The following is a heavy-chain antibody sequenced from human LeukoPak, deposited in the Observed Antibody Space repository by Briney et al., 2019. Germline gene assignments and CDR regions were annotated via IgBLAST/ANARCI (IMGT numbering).Heavy chain of an antibody. V-gene: IGHV4-34*01. D-gene: IGHD4-11*01. CDR1: GGSFSAYY. CDR2: INHSGRT. CDR3: ARLPPQYVFFDF. Sequence: SETLSLTCAVYGGSFSAYYWGWIRQPPGQGLEWIGEINHSGRTNYNPSLKSRVTISVDMSKNQFSLRLSSVTAADTAVYYCARLPPQYVFFDFWGQGTLVTVSS. J-gene: IGHJ4*02.